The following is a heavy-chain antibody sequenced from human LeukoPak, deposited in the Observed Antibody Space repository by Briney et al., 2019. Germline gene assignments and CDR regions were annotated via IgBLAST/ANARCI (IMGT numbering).Heavy chain of an antibody. J-gene: IGHJ4*02. CDR2: ITRGGGT. CDR3: AREKMLP. V-gene: IGHV3-23*01. D-gene: IGHD3-10*02. Sequence: GGSLRLSCAASGFTFSSYAMTWVRQAPGKGLEWVSGITRGGGTYYADSVKGRFTISRDNSKNTLYLQMSSLRAEDTAVYYCAREKMLPWGQGTLVTVSS. CDR1: GFTFSSYA.